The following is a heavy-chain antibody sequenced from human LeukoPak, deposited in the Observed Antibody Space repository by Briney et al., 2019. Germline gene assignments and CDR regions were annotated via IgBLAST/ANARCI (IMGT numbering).Heavy chain of an antibody. J-gene: IGHJ6*02. CDR1: GGSISSYY. CDR3: AREIIAAAGKLYYYYGMGV. Sequence: PSETLSLTCTVSGGSISSYYWSWIRQPAGKGLEWIGRIYTSGSTNYNPSLKSRVTMSVDTSKNQFSLKLSSVTAADTAVYYCAREIIAAAGKLYYYYGMGVWGQGTTVTVSS. D-gene: IGHD6-13*01. CDR2: IYTSGST. V-gene: IGHV4-4*07.